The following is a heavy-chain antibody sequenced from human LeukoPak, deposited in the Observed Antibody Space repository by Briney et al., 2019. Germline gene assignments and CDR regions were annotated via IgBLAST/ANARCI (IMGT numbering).Heavy chain of an antibody. V-gene: IGHV4-30-4*08. D-gene: IGHD4-11*01. CDR1: GGSISSGGYY. CDR3: ARSLTGYYYMDV. J-gene: IGHJ6*03. Sequence: SQTLSLTCTVSGGSISSGGYYWSWIRQHPGKGLEWIGYIYYSGSTYYNPSLKSRVTISVDTSKNQFSLKLSSVTAADTAVYYCARSLTGYYYMDVWGKGTTVTVSS. CDR2: IYYSGST.